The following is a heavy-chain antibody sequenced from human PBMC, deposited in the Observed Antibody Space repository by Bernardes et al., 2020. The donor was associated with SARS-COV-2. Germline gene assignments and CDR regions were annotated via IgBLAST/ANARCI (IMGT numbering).Heavy chain of an antibody. CDR1: GFTFSRYG. V-gene: IGHV3-30*18. J-gene: IGHJ6*02. CDR3: AKGDCSSTSCYFYYYYYGMDV. D-gene: IGHD2-2*01. Sequence: GGSLRLSCAASGFTFSRYGMHWVRQAPGKGLEWVAVISYDGSNKYYADSVKGRFTISRDNSKNTLYLQMNSLRAEDTAVYYCAKGDCSSTSCYFYYYYYGMDVWGQGTTVTVSS. CDR2: ISYDGSNK.